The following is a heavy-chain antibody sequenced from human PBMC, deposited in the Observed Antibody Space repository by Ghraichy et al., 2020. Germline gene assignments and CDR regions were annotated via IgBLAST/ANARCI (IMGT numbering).Heavy chain of an antibody. Sequence: GGSLRLSCAASGLTFSSYWMHWVRQAPGKGLEWVSHIKTDGSTTNYADSVRGRFTISRDNAKNTLYLQMNSLRADVTAVYYCSTSPRADRGNYWGQGTLVTVSS. V-gene: IGHV3-74*01. D-gene: IGHD3-10*01. J-gene: IGHJ4*02. CDR3: STSPRADRGNY. CDR2: IKTDGSTT. CDR1: GLTFSSYW.